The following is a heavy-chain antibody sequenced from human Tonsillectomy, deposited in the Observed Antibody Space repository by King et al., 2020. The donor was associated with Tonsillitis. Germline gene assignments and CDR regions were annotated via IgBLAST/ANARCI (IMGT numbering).Heavy chain of an antibody. D-gene: IGHD6-19*01. CDR2: IWHDGSNK. CDR1: RFTFSSYG. J-gene: IGHJ4*02. V-gene: IGHV3-33*08. Sequence: VQLVQSGGGVVQPGRSLRLSCAASRFTFSSYGMHWVRQAPGKGLEWVAVIWHDGSNKYYGDSGKGRFTISRDNSKNTLYLQMNSLRAEDTAVYYCARAGIAVAEPPDYWGQGTLVTVSS. CDR3: ARAGIAVAEPPDY.